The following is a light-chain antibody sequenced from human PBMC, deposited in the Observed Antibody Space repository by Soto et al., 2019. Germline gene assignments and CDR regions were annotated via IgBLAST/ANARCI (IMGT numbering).Light chain of an antibody. CDR2: EVN. V-gene: IGLV2-8*01. Sequence: QSALTQPPSASGSPGQSVTISCTGTRSDVGGYNYVSWYRQHPGKAPKLLIYEVNKRPSGVPDRFSASKSGNTASLTVSRLQAEDEADYYCSSYAGSNNLVFGGGTKVTVL. CDR1: RSDVGGYNY. J-gene: IGLJ2*01. CDR3: SSYAGSNNLV.